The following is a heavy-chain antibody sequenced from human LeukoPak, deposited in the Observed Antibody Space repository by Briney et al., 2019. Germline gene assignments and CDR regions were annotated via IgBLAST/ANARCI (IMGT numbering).Heavy chain of an antibody. CDR1: GGSISSYH. D-gene: IGHD3-22*01. Sequence: PSETLSLTCTVSGGSISSYHWSWLRQPPGKGLEWIGYIYYSGSTNYNPSLKSRVTISVDTSKNQFSLTLSSVTAADTAVYYCARSTAYYYDSSGYYPYYYYYYMDVWGKGTTVTVSS. CDR3: ARSTAYYYDSSGYYPYYYYYYMDV. V-gene: IGHV4-59*01. J-gene: IGHJ6*03. CDR2: IYYSGST.